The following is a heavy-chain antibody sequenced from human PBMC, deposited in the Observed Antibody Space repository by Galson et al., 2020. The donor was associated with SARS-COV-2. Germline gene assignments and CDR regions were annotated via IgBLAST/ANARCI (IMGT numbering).Heavy chain of an antibody. CDR2: IDWDDDK. CDR3: GRTVYYYDSSGYYAYYVGC. Sequence: SGPTLVKPTQTLTLTCTFSGFSLSTSGMCVSWIRQPPGKALEWLARIDWDDDKYYSTSLQTRLTISKDTSKNQVVLTMTNMDPVDTATYYCGRTVYYYDSSGYYAYYVGCWGQGTLVTVSS. D-gene: IGHD3-22*01. CDR1: GFSLSTSGMC. J-gene: IGHJ4*02. V-gene: IGHV2-70*11.